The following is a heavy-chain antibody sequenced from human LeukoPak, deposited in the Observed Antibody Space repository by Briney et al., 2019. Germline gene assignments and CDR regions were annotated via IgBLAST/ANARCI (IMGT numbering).Heavy chain of an antibody. CDR2: ITASGDST. J-gene: IGHJ4*02. CDR1: GFTFGSYA. CDR3: VKVTPRVDCCRTSCYGFDY. V-gene: IGHV3-23*01. Sequence: GGSLRLSCAASGFTFGSYAMSWVRQAPGKGLEWVSTITASGDSTYYADSVKGRFTISRDNSRNTLYLQMNSLRAEDTAMYSYVKVTPRVDCCRTSCYGFDYWGQGTLVTVSS. D-gene: IGHD2-2*01.